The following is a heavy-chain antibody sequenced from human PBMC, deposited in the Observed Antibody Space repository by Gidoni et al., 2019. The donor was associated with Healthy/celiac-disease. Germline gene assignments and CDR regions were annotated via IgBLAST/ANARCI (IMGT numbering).Heavy chain of an antibody. J-gene: IGHJ4*02. V-gene: IGHV3-30-3*01. Sequence: QVRLVESGGGVSEPGTSLSLSCAASGLTFSNYAMHWVRPAPGKGLEGVAVISYDGSTKYYADSVKGRFTISRENSKNTLYMQMNSLRAEDTAVYYLERDRVGAVAGNFDYWGQGTLVTVSS. CDR2: ISYDGSTK. CDR1: GLTFSNYA. CDR3: ERDRVGAVAGNFDY. D-gene: IGHD6-13*01.